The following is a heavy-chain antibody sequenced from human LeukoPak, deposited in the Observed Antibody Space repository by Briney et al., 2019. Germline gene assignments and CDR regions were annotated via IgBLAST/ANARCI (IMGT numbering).Heavy chain of an antibody. CDR2: FHATWST. J-gene: IGHJ4*02. CDR3: ARGDPTGRPGIGFDF. D-gene: IGHD1-26*01. V-gene: IGHV4-4*08. CDR1: GGSISSFY. Sequence: PSETLSLTCTVSGGSISSFYWSWIRQPPGKGLEWIGFFHATWSTNYNPSLKSRVSISVDTSKNQVPLGLNSVTAADTAVYYCARGDPTGRPGIGFDFWGQGTLVTVSS.